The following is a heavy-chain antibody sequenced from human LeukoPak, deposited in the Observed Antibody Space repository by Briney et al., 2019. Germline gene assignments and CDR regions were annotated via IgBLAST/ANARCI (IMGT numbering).Heavy chain of an antibody. J-gene: IGHJ4*02. CDR1: GYSFTSYW. Sequence: GESLKISCKGSGYSFTSYWIAWMRQAIPGKGQEWMGIIYPGDSHTRYSPSFQGQVTISADKSISTAYLQWSSLKASDTAMYYCARHPYYYDSSGYKFDYWGQGTLVTVSS. CDR3: ARHPYYYDSSGYKFDY. D-gene: IGHD3-22*01. V-gene: IGHV5-51*01. CDR2: IYPGDSHT.